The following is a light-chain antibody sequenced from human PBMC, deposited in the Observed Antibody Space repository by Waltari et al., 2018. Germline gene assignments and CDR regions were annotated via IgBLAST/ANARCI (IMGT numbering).Light chain of an antibody. V-gene: IGLV4-69*01. CDR2: VNSDGSH. Sequence: QLVLTQSPSASASLGASVKLTCTLSSGHSSNVIAWLQQQPENGPRYLMKVNSDGSHSKGDEIPDRFSGSTSGAERYLTISSVQPEDEADYYCQTGGHGTWVFGGGTKLTVL. CDR3: QTGGHGTWV. J-gene: IGLJ3*02. CDR1: SGHSSNV.